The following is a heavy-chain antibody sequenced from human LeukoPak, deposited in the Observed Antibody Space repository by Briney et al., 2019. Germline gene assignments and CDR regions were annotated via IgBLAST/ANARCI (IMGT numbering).Heavy chain of an antibody. CDR1: GFTFGDYG. V-gene: IGHV3-20*04. CDR3: ARDQVGSYSGNAFDI. J-gene: IGHJ3*02. D-gene: IGHD1-26*01. CDR2: INWNGGST. Sequence: GGSLRLSCAASGFTFGDYGMSWVRQAPGKGLEWVSGINWNGGSTGYADSVKGRFTISRDNAKNSLYLQMNSLRAEDTALYYCARDQVGSYSGNAFDIWGQGTMVTVSS.